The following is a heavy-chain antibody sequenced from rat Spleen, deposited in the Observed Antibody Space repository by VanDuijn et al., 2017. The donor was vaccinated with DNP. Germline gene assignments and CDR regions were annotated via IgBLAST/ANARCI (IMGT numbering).Heavy chain of an antibody. J-gene: IGHJ2*01. D-gene: IGHD1-11*01. CDR3: VTRGKYGGYDY. CDR1: GFTFSDSA. CDR2: IIYDGSHT. V-gene: IGHV5-7*01. Sequence: EVQLVESGGGLVQPGNSLKLSCAASGFTFSDSAMAWVRQSPKKGLEWVATIIYDGSHTFYRDSVQGRFTISRDNAKTTLYLQMDSLRSEDTATYYCVTRGKYGGYDYWGQGVMVTVSS.